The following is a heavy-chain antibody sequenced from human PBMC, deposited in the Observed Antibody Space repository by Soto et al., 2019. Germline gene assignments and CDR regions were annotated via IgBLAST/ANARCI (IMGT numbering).Heavy chain of an antibody. CDR3: ATGPTVAGTFFLAGYFQH. CDR1: GFTFSNYG. Sequence: GGSLRLSCADSGFTFSNYGMHWVRQAPGKGLQWVAVISYDGSNKYYADSVKGRFTISRDNSKNTLYLQMNSLRAEDTAVYYCATGPTVAGTFFLAGYFQHWGQGTLVTVSS. D-gene: IGHD6-19*01. J-gene: IGHJ1*01. V-gene: IGHV3-30*03. CDR2: ISYDGSNK.